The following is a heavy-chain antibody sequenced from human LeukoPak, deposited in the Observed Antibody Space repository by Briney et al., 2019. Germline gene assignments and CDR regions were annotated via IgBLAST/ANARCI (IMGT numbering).Heavy chain of an antibody. Sequence: PSETLSLTCTVSGGSISSYYWCWVRQPPGKGLEWIGYLYYSGSTNYNPSLKGRVTLSVDTSKTQFSLKLSSVTAAHTVVYYCASLVDDYYYMDVWGKGTAVTVSS. D-gene: IGHD2-8*02. CDR2: LYYSGST. CDR3: ASLVDDYYYMDV. V-gene: IGHV4-59*01. J-gene: IGHJ6*03. CDR1: GGSISSYY.